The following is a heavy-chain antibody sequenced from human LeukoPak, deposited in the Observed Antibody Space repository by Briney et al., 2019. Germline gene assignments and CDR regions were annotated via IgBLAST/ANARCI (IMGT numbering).Heavy chain of an antibody. CDR1: GGSLSSYY. J-gene: IGHJ1*01. CDR3: ARHFDSSGWYEYFQH. V-gene: IGHV4-59*08. CDR2: IYYSGST. D-gene: IGHD6-19*01. Sequence: PSETLSLTCTVSGGSLSSYYWSWIRQPPGKGLEWIGNIYYSGSTNYNPSLKSRVTISVDTSKNQFSLKLSSVTAADTAVYYCARHFDSSGWYEYFQHWGQGTLVTVSS.